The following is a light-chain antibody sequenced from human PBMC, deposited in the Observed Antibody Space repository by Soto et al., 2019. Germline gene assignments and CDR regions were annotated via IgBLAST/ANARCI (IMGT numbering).Light chain of an antibody. CDR3: QQRSNWPRFT. Sequence: EIVLTQSPATLSLSPGERANLSCRASQSVSSYLAWYKQTPGQAPRLLIYDASNRATGIPARFSGSGSGTDFTLTISSLEPEDFAVDDCQQRSNWPRFTFGPGTKVDIK. CDR1: QSVSSY. J-gene: IGKJ3*01. V-gene: IGKV3-11*01. CDR2: DAS.